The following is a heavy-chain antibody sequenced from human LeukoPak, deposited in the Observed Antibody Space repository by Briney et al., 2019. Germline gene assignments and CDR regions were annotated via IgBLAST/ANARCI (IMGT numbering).Heavy chain of an antibody. J-gene: IGHJ4*02. V-gene: IGHV4-38-2*02. CDR3: ARENGYKYDY. D-gene: IGHD5-24*01. Sequence: SETLSLTCTVSAYSISSGFYWGWIRQPPGKGLEWIGSIYHSGSTNYNPSLKSRVTISVDTSKNQFSLKLRSVTAADTAVYYCARENGYKYDYWGQGTLVTVSS. CDR2: IYHSGST. CDR1: AYSISSGFY.